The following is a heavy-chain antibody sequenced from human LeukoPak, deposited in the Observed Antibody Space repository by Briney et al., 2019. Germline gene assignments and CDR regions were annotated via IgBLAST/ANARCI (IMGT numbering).Heavy chain of an antibody. CDR3: AKDDYGDYLSPLFDY. CDR2: ISHDGRTK. D-gene: IGHD4-17*01. Sequence: PGGSLRLSCVVSGFNFDNFAMHWVRQPLGKGLEWVAVISHDGRTKYYADSVKGRFTISRDNSKNTLYLQMNSLRAEDTAVCYCAKDDYGDYLSPLFDYWGQGTLVTVSS. CDR1: GFNFDNFA. V-gene: IGHV3-30*04. J-gene: IGHJ4*02.